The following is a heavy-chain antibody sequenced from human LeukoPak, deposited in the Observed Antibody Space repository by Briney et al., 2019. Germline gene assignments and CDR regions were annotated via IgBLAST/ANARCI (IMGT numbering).Heavy chain of an antibody. CDR1: GYTFTSYD. J-gene: IGHJ4*02. CDR2: MNPNSGNT. D-gene: IGHD5-18*01. V-gene: IGHV1-8*03. CDR3: ARWRYSYHGPCDY. Sequence: ASVKVSCKASGYTFTSYDINWVRQATGQGLEWMGWMNPNSGNTGYAQKFQGRVTITRNTSISTAYMELSSLRSEDTAVYYCARWRYSYHGPCDYWGQGTLVTVSS.